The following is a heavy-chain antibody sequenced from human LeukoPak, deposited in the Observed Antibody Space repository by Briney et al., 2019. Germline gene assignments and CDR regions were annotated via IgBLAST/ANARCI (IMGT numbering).Heavy chain of an antibody. CDR1: GGSISSYY. J-gene: IGHJ3*02. CDR3: ARGSGTLHFDI. Sequence: SETLSLTCTVSGGSISSYYWSWLRQPAGKGLEWLGRIYTSGSTNYNPSLKSRVTMSVDTSKTQFSLKLSSVTAADTAVYYCARGSGTLHFDIWGQGTMVTVSS. V-gene: IGHV4-4*07. CDR2: IYTSGST. D-gene: IGHD3-10*01.